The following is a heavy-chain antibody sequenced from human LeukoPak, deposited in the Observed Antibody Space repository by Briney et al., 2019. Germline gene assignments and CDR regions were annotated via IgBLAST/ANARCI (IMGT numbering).Heavy chain of an antibody. J-gene: IGHJ4*02. V-gene: IGHV3-23*01. Sequence: PGGSLRLSCAASGFTFSSYAMSWVRQAPGKGLEWVSAISGSGGSTYHADSVKGRFTISRDNSKNTLYLQMNSLRAEDTAVYYCAKDGLIGTTYYFDFWGQGTLVTVSS. CDR2: ISGSGGST. CDR1: GFTFSSYA. D-gene: IGHD1-7*01. CDR3: AKDGLIGTTYYFDF.